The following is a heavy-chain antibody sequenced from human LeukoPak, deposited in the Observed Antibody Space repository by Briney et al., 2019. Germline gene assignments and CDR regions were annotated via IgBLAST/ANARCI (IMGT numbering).Heavy chain of an antibody. CDR2: IRVSGST. J-gene: IGHJ4*02. Sequence: GGSLRLSCTTSGFTFSSYALSWVRQAPGKGLEWVSGIRVSGSTYYPDSVTGRFTISRDNSENTLYLQMNSLRAEDTAVYYCARGDDSSGYYYPFDYWGQGTLVTVSS. V-gene: IGHV3-23*01. CDR3: ARGDDSSGYYYPFDY. D-gene: IGHD3-22*01. CDR1: GFTFSSYA.